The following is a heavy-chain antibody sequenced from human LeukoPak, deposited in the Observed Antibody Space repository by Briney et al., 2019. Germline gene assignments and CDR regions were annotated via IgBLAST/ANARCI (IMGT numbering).Heavy chain of an antibody. CDR1: GGSISSSNW. D-gene: IGHD6-13*01. V-gene: IGHV4-4*02. Sequence: PLETLSLTCAVSGGSISSSNWWSWVRQPPGKGLEWIGEIYHSGSTNYNPSLKSRVTISVDKSKNQFSLKLSSVTAADTAVYYCARGVAAAGTDWFDPWGQGTLVTVSS. J-gene: IGHJ5*02. CDR3: ARGVAAAGTDWFDP. CDR2: IYHSGST.